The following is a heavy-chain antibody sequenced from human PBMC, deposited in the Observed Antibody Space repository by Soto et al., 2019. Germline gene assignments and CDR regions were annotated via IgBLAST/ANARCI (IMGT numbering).Heavy chain of an antibody. Sequence: QVQLVQSGAEVKKPGSSVKVSCKASGGTFSSYAISWVRQAPGQGLEWMGGIIPIFGTANYAQKFQGRVTITADESTSAAYMELSSLRSEDTAVYYCARESARDPWNHRHFFDYWGQGTLVTVSS. J-gene: IGHJ4*02. CDR1: GGTFSSYA. CDR3: ARESARDPWNHRHFFDY. V-gene: IGHV1-69*01. D-gene: IGHD3-3*02. CDR2: IIPIFGTA.